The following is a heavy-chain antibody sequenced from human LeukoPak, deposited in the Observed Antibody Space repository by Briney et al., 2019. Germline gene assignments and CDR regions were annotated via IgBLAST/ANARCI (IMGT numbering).Heavy chain of an antibody. V-gene: IGHV4-59*01. J-gene: IGHJ6*02. CDR1: GGSISSYY. CDR2: IYYSGST. CDR3: SRSAIGGWEQRRYYYYYGVDV. D-gene: IGHD6-19*01. Sequence: SETLSLTCTVSGGSISSYYWSWIRQPPEKGLEWIGYIYYSGSTNYNPSLKSRVTISIDTSKNQFSLRLSSVTAADKAVSYCSRSAIGGWEQRRYYYYYGVDVWGQGTTVTVSS.